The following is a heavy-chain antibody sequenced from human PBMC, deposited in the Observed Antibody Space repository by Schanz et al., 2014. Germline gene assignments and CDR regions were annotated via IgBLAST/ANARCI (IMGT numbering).Heavy chain of an antibody. J-gene: IGHJ4*02. Sequence: DVQLLESGGGLVQPGGSLRLSCAASGFTFTNYAMSWVRQAPGKGLEWVSLISDSGDTAYYADSVKGRFTISRDNSKNTLYLQMNSLRAEDTAVYYCARGGPAYYFDDSGQGTLVTVSS. CDR2: ISDSGDTA. V-gene: IGHV3-23*01. CDR1: GFTFTNYA. CDR3: ARGGPAYYFDD.